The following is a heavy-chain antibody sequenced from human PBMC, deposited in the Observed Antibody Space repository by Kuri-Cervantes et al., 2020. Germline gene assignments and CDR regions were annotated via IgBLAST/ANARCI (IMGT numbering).Heavy chain of an antibody. CDR2: ISYSGGTT. Sequence: GGSLRLSCVASGFSFTNNWMHWVRQAPGKGLVWISSISYSGGTTHYADSVEGRFTTSRDNSGNTLYLEMNSLRAEDTAVYYCAGHMGIQLWLLFDYWGQGTLVTVSS. J-gene: IGHJ4*02. CDR1: GFSFTNNW. CDR3: AGHMGIQLWLLFDY. V-gene: IGHV3-23*01. D-gene: IGHD5-18*01.